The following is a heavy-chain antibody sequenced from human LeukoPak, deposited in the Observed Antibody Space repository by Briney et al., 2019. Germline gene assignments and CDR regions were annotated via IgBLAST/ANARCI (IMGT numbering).Heavy chain of an antibody. CDR3: ARDLDYYYGMDV. J-gene: IGHJ6*02. CDR1: GFTVSSNY. Sequence: GGSLRLSCAASGFTVSSNYMSWVRRAPGKGLEWVSAISGSGGSTYYADSVKGRFTISRDNSKNTLYLQMNSLRAEDTAVYYCARDLDYYYGMDVWGQGTTVTVSS. CDR2: ISGSGGST. V-gene: IGHV3-23*01.